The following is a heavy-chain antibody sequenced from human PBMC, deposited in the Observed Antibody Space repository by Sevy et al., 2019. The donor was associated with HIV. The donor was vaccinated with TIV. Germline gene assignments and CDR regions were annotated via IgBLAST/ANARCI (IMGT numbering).Heavy chain of an antibody. Sequence: SETLSLTCTVSGGSISSSSYCWGWIRQPPGKGLEWIGSICYSGSTYYNASLKSRVTISVDTSKNQFSPRLSSVTAADTAVFYCARSIYCSGGRCYLNWFDPWGQGTLVTVSS. V-gene: IGHV4-39*01. CDR1: GGSISSSSYC. CDR3: ARSIYCSGGRCYLNWFDP. CDR2: ICYSGST. J-gene: IGHJ5*02. D-gene: IGHD2-15*01.